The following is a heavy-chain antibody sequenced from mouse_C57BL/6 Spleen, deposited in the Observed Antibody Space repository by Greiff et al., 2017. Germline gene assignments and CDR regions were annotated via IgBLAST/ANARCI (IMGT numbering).Heavy chain of an antibody. D-gene: IGHD5-1*01. J-gene: IGHJ2*01. V-gene: IGHV1-59*01. CDR2: IDPSDSYT. Sequence: QVQLQQPGAELVRPGTSVKLSCKASGYTFTSYWMHWVKQRPGQGLEWIGVIDPSDSYTNYNQKFKGKATLTVDTSSSTAYMQLSSLTSEDSAVYCCARAEYCAYCFDYWGQGTTLTVSS. CDR1: GYTFTSYW. CDR3: ARAEYCAYCFDY.